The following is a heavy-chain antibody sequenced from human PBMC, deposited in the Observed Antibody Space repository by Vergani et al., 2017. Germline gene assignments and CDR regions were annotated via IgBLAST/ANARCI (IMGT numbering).Heavy chain of an antibody. CDR1: GFRFSDYG. J-gene: IGHJ6*03. V-gene: IGHV3-30*03. CDR3: VREGSYCGSTTCRNPSYVYYYHMDV. D-gene: IGHD2-21*01. CDR2: ISYDGDTT. Sequence: HVQMVESGGGVVQPGRSLRLSCAVSGFRFSDYGMHWVRQAPGRGLEWVALISYDGDTTYYEDSVKGRFTISRDNSKNTLFLQMHSLRVEDTALYYCVREGSYCGSTTCRNPSYVYYYHMDVWGEGTTVTVSS.